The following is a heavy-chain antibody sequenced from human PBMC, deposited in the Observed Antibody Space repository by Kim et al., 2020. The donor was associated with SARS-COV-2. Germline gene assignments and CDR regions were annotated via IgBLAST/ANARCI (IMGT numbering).Heavy chain of an antibody. Sequence: ASVKVSCKASGYTFTSYGISWVRQAPGQGLEWMGWISAYNGNTNYAQKLQGRVTMTTDTSTSTAYMELRSLRSDDTAVYYCARDWSSSSWYSSYYYYGMDVWGQGTTVTVSS. J-gene: IGHJ6*02. CDR3: ARDWSSSSWYSSYYYYGMDV. D-gene: IGHD6-13*01. CDR1: GYTFTSYG. V-gene: IGHV1-18*04. CDR2: ISAYNGNT.